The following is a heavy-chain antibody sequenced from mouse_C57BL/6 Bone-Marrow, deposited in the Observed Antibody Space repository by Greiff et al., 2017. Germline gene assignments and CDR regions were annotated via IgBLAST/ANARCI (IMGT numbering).Heavy chain of an antibody. CDR3: ARGDDYAWFAY. CDR2: INPNYGTT. CDR1: GYSFTDYN. Sequence: EVKVVESGPELVKPGASVKISCKASGYSFTDYNMNWVKQSNGKSLEWIGVINPNYGTTSYNQKFKGKATLTVDQSSSTAYMQLNSLTSEDSAVYYCARGDDYAWFAYWGQGTLVTVSA. D-gene: IGHD2-4*01. J-gene: IGHJ3*01. V-gene: IGHV1-39*01.